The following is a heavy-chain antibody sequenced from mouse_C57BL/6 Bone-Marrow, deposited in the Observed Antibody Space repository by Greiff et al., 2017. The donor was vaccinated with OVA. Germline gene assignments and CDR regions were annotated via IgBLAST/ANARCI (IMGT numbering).Heavy chain of an antibody. D-gene: IGHD2-4*01. J-gene: IGHJ1*03. Sequence: VQLQQSGAELVRPGTSVKVSCKASGYAFTNYLIEWVKQRPGQGLEWIGVINPGSGGTNYNEKFKGKATLTADKSSSTAYMQLSSLTSEDSAVYFCAREDYDYWYFDVWGTGTTVTVSS. V-gene: IGHV1-54*01. CDR1: GYAFTNYL. CDR3: AREDYDYWYFDV. CDR2: INPGSGGT.